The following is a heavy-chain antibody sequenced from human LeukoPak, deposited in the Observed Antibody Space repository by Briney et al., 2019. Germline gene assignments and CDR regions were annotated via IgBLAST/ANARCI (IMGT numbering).Heavy chain of an antibody. D-gene: IGHD3-16*01. CDR1: GGSVSSYF. J-gene: IGHJ3*02. CDR2: VYYSGST. V-gene: IGHV4-59*02. CDR3: ARVLDLSRRGLDAFDI. Sequence: SETLSLTCTVSGGSVSSYFWSWIRQPPGKGLEWIGYVYYSGSTNYNPSLKSRVTISVDTSKKQFSLKLSSATAADTAVYYCARVLDLSRRGLDAFDIWGQGTMVTVSS.